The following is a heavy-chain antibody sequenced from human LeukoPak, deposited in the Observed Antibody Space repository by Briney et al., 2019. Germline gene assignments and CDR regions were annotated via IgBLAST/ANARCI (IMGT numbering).Heavy chain of an antibody. J-gene: IGHJ6*02. CDR2: ISGSGGST. CDR1: GFTFSSYA. D-gene: IGHD2-21*02. CDR3: AKDYSGLLLDYYGMDV. V-gene: IGHV3-23*01. Sequence: GGSLRLSCAASGFTFSSYAMSWVRQAPGKGLEWVSAISGSGGSTYYADSVKGRFTISRGNSKNRLYLQMNSLRAEDTAVYYCAKDYSGLLLDYYGMDVWGQGTTVSVSS.